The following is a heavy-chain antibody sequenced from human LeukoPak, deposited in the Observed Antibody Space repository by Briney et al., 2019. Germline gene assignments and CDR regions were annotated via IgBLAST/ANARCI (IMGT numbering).Heavy chain of an antibody. CDR3: ATDRTLYCSSTSCYDSRTSHI. Sequence: ASVKVSCKASGGTFSSYAISWVRQAPGQGLEWMGGFDPEDGETIYAQKFQGRVTMTEDTSTDTAYMELSSLRSEDTAVYYCATDRTLYCSSTSCYDSRTSHIWGQGTMVTVSS. CDR2: FDPEDGET. D-gene: IGHD2-2*01. V-gene: IGHV1-24*01. J-gene: IGHJ3*02. CDR1: GGTFSSYA.